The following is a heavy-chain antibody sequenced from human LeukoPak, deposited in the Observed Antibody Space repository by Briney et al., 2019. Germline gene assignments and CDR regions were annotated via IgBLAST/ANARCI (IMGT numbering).Heavy chain of an antibody. CDR2: INPNSGGT. V-gene: IGHV1-2*02. J-gene: IGHJ6*03. Sequence: ASVKVSCKASGYTFTGYYMHWVRQAPGQGLEGMGWINPNSGGTNYAQKFQGRVTMTRDTSISTAYMELSRLRSDDTAVYYCAREFRVYCSSTSCSRYMDVWGKGTTVTVSS. D-gene: IGHD2-2*01. CDR3: AREFRVYCSSTSCSRYMDV. CDR1: GYTFTGYY.